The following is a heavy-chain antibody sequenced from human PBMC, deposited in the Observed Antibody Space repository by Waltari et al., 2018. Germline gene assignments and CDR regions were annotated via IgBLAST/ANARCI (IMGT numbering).Heavy chain of an antibody. J-gene: IGHJ6*02. CDR1: GFTFSSYG. Sequence: QVQLVESGGGVVQPGRSLRLSCAASGFTFSSYGMHWVRQAPGKGLEWVAVIWYDGSNKYYADSVKGRFTISRDNSKNTLYLQMNSLRAEDTAVYYCARDFIHSSGGMDVCGQGTTVIVSS. V-gene: IGHV3-33*01. CDR3: ARDFIHSSGGMDV. CDR2: IWYDGSNK. D-gene: IGHD2-15*01.